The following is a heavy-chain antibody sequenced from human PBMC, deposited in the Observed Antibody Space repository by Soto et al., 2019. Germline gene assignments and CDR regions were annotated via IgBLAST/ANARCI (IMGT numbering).Heavy chain of an antibody. V-gene: IGHV4-59*01. J-gene: IGHJ4*02. D-gene: IGHD2-21*01. Sequence: LSLTCTVSGGSISSYYWSWIRQPPGKGLEWIGYIYYSGSTNYNPPLKSRVTISVDTSKNQFSLKLSSVTAADTAVYYCARGLGDGYNYYFDYWGQGTLVTVSS. CDR3: ARGLGDGYNYYFDY. CDR1: GGSISSYY. CDR2: IYYSGST.